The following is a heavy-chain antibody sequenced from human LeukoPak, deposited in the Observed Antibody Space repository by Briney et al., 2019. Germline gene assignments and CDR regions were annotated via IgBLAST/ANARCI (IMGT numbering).Heavy chain of an antibody. J-gene: IGHJ4*02. CDR1: GFTFDDYG. V-gene: IGHV3-20*04. CDR2: INWNGGST. D-gene: IGHD3-3*01. CDR3: ARDVEKYYDFWSGLDY. Sequence: GGSLRLSCAASGFTFDDYGMSWVRQAPGKGLEWVSGINWNGGSTGYADSVKGRFTISRDNAKNSLYLQMNSLRAEDTAVYYCARDVEKYYDFWSGLDYWGQGTLVTVSS.